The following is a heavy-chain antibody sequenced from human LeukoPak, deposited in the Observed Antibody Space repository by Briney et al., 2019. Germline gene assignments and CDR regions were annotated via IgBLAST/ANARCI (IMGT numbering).Heavy chain of an antibody. Sequence: PGGSLRLSCAASGFTFSSDGMHWVRQAPGKGLEWVAVISYDGSNKYYADSVKGRFTIPRDNSKNTLYLQMNSLRAEDTAVYYCAKDLNGYSSGWGQGTLVTVSS. J-gene: IGHJ4*02. CDR1: GFTFSSDG. D-gene: IGHD6-19*01. V-gene: IGHV3-30*18. CDR2: ISYDGSNK. CDR3: AKDLNGYSSG.